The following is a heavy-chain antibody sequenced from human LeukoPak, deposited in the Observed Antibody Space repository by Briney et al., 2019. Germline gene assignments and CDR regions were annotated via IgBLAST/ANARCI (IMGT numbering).Heavy chain of an antibody. CDR1: GYTFTGNH. CDR3: ARPYYYDSSGSFDY. CDR2: IDPNSGGT. D-gene: IGHD3-22*01. Sequence: GASVKVSCKASGYTFTGNHVHWVRQAPGQGLEWMGWIDPNSGGTKYAQKFQDRVTMTSDTSISTAYMELSRLRSDDTAVYYCARPYYYDSSGSFDYWGQGTLVTVSS. J-gene: IGHJ4*02. V-gene: IGHV1-2*02.